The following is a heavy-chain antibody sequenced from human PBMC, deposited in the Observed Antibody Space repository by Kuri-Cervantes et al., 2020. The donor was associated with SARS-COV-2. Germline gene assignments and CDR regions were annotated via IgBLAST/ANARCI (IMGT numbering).Heavy chain of an antibody. Sequence: GSLRLSCTVSGSSISSHYWSWIRQPPGKGLEWIGYIYYSGSTNYNPSLKSRVTISVDTSKNQFSLKLSSVTAADTAVYYCARDLGYYDSSGYYYYYMDVWGKGTTVTVSS. J-gene: IGHJ6*03. CDR3: ARDLGYYDSSGYYYYYMDV. V-gene: IGHV4-59*11. D-gene: IGHD3-22*01. CDR1: GSSISSHY. CDR2: IYYSGST.